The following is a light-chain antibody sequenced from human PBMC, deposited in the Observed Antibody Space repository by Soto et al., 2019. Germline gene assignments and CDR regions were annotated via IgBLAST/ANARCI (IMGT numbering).Light chain of an antibody. Sequence: ESALTQSPGTLSLSPWERATLSCRASQSVSSSYLAWYQQKPGQAPRLLIYGASSRATGIPDRFSGSGSGTDFTLTISRLEPEDFAVYYCQQYGSSPLTFGGGTKV. CDR1: QSVSSSY. CDR3: QQYGSSPLT. J-gene: IGKJ4*01. CDR2: GAS. V-gene: IGKV3-20*01.